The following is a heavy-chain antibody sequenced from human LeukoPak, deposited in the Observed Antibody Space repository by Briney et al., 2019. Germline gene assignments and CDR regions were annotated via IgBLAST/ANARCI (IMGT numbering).Heavy chain of an antibody. Sequence: QSGGSLRLSCAASGFTFSSYSMNWVRQAPGKGLEWVSYISSSSSTIYYADSVKGRFTISRDNAKNSLYLQMNSLRAEDTAVYYCARGPIKYYYDSSGYGTPGWGQGTLVTVSS. CDR2: ISSSSSTI. D-gene: IGHD3-22*01. V-gene: IGHV3-48*04. CDR3: ARGPIKYYYDSSGYGTPG. CDR1: GFTFSSYS. J-gene: IGHJ4*02.